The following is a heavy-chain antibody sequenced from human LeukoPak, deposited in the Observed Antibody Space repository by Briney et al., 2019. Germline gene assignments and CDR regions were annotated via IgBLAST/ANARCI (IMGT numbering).Heavy chain of an antibody. V-gene: IGHV3-74*01. D-gene: IGHD1-26*01. CDR1: GFTFSSYW. Sequence: GGSLRLSCAASGFTFSSYWMNWVRQAPGKGLVWVSRIASDGNSTTYADSVKGRFSISRDNAKNTLYLQMNSLRAEDTAVYYCVRDLGGRSGHWGQGTLVTVSS. CDR2: IASDGNST. J-gene: IGHJ4*02. CDR3: VRDLGGRSGH.